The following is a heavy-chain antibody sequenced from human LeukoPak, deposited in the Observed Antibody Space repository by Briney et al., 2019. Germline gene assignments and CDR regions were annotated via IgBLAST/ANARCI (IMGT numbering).Heavy chain of an antibody. D-gene: IGHD3-10*01. Sequence: GSLRLSCAASGFTFSSYEMNWVRQAPGKGLEWVSYISSSGSTIYYADSVKGRFTISRDNAKNSLYLQMNSLRAEDTAVYYCALLWFGELSFFDYWGQGTLVTVSS. CDR3: ALLWFGELSFFDY. J-gene: IGHJ4*02. CDR1: GFTFSSYE. CDR2: ISSSGSTI. V-gene: IGHV3-48*03.